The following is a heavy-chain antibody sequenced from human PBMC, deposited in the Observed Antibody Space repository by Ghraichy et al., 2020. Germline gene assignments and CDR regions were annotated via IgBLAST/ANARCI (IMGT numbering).Heavy chain of an antibody. V-gene: IGHV1-2*02. CDR3: ARDRDDNGWYFYYDF. CDR2: INSNSGGT. CDR1: AYTFIASY. Sequence: ASVKVSCKASAYTFIASYIHWVRQAPGQVPEWMGWINSNSGGTNYAQKFQGRVTMTRDTSISTAYMELSRLRSDDTAVYYCARDRDDNGWYFYYDFWGQGTLVTVSS. D-gene: IGHD6-19*01. J-gene: IGHJ4*02.